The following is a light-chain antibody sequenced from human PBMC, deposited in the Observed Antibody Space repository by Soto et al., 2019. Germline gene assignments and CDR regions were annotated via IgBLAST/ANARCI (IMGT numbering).Light chain of an antibody. Sequence: DIQMTQSPSYISASVGHRVTITCRASQPISSWLAWYQQVPGQAPYLLIYPASTLQSGAPSRFSGSGSGTDFTLTINRLQPDEFATDYCQQYHSFWTVGQGTKVDIK. V-gene: IGKV1D-16*01. J-gene: IGKJ1*01. CDR3: QQYHSFWT. CDR2: PAS. CDR1: QPISSW.